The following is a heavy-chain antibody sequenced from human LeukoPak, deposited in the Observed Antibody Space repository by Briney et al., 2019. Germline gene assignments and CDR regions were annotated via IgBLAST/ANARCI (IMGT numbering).Heavy chain of an antibody. V-gene: IGHV3-64D*09. Sequence: GGSLRLSCSASGFPFSSYAMHWVRQAPGKGLEYVSAISDSGGSTYYADSVKGRFTISRDNSKNTLYLQMSSLRAEDTAVYFCVRGFSFGPDGMDVWGQGTTVTVS. CDR3: VRGFSFGPDGMDV. J-gene: IGHJ6*02. D-gene: IGHD3-16*01. CDR2: ISDSGGST. CDR1: GFPFSSYA.